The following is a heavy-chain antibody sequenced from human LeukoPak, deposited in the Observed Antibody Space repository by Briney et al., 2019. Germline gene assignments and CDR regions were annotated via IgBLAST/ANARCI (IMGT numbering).Heavy chain of an antibody. D-gene: IGHD2-2*01. CDR1: GFTFSSYG. Sequence: QAGGSLRLSWAASGFTFSSYGMHWVRQAPGKGLEWVAVIWYDGSNKYYADSVKGRFTISRDNSKNTLYLQMNSLRAEDTAVYYCARTSDGVPWFDPWGQGTLVTVSS. V-gene: IGHV3-33*08. J-gene: IGHJ5*02. CDR3: ARTSDGVPWFDP. CDR2: IWYDGSNK.